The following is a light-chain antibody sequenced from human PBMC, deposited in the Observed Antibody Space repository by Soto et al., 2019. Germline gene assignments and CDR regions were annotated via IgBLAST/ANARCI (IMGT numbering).Light chain of an antibody. CDR3: QQRTYWPLT. J-gene: IGKJ4*01. CDR2: DAF. Sequence: EIVLTQSPVTLSLSPGERATLSCRASQSISSYLAWYQQKPGQAPRLLIYDAFNRATGIPARFSGSGSGTDFTLTISSLEPEDFEVYFCQQRTYWPLTFGGGTTVEI. CDR1: QSISSY. V-gene: IGKV3-11*01.